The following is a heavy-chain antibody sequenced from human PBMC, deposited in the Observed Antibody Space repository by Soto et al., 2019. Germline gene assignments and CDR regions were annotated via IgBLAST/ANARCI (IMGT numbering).Heavy chain of an antibody. CDR3: ARLYCSASSCYSVGAFDI. CDR2: ISYDGSNK. Sequence: QVQLVESGGGVVQPGRSLRLSCAASGFTFSSYGMHWVRQAPGKGLEWVAVISYDGSNKYYTESVKGRFTISRDNSKSTLYLQMNSLRAEDTAVYYCARLYCSASSCYSVGAFDIRGQGTMVTVSS. J-gene: IGHJ3*02. V-gene: IGHV3-30*03. D-gene: IGHD2-15*01. CDR1: GFTFSSYG.